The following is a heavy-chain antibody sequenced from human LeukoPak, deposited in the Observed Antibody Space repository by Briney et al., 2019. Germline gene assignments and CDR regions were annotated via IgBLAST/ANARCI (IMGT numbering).Heavy chain of an antibody. J-gene: IGHJ6*03. CDR1: GFTFSSYS. V-gene: IGHV3-48*04. CDR2: ISSSCSTM. Sequence: PGWSLRLSGAASGFTFSSYSMNWVRQAPGKGLEWVSYISSSCSTMYYADSVKGRFTISRDNAKNSLSLQINSLRAEDTAVYYCARSPDGANYYLDVWGKGTTVTISS. D-gene: IGHD1-14*01. CDR3: ARSPDGANYYLDV.